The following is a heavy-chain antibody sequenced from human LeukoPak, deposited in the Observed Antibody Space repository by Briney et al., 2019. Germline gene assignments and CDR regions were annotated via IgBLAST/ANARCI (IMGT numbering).Heavy chain of an antibody. CDR3: ARDWSLDY. CDR1: GGSISSGDYY. V-gene: IGHV4-30-4*08. CDR2: IYHSGST. Sequence: PSETLSLTCTVSGGSISSGDYYWSWIRQPPGKGLEWIGYIYHSGSTYYNPSLKSRVTISVDRSKNQFSLKLSSVTAADTAVYYCARDWSLDYWGQGTLVTVSS. J-gene: IGHJ4*02. D-gene: IGHD2-8*02.